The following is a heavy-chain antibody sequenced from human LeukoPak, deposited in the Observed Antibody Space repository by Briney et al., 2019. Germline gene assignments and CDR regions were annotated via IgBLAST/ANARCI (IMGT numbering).Heavy chain of an antibody. CDR1: GGSISSYY. D-gene: IGHD4-17*01. Sequence: SETLSLTCTVSGGSISSYYWSWIRQPPGKGLEWIGYIYYSGSTNYNPSLKSRVTISVDTSKNQFSVKLSSVTAADTAVYYCARSGDYGDYDDYWGQGTLVTVSS. CDR3: ARSGDYGDYDDY. V-gene: IGHV4-59*01. CDR2: IYYSGST. J-gene: IGHJ4*02.